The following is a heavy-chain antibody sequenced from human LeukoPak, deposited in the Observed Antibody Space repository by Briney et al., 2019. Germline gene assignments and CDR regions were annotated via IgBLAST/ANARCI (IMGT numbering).Heavy chain of an antibody. J-gene: IGHJ4*02. CDR1: GGSIGSGDYY. V-gene: IGHV4-30-4*08. CDR2: IYYSGST. D-gene: IGHD3-3*01. Sequence: SQTLSLTCTVSGGSIGSGDYYWSWIRQPPGKGLEWIGYIYYSGSTYYNPSLKSRVTISVDTSKNQFSLRLSSVTAADTAVYYCAREEWRLSDYWGQGTLATVSS. CDR3: AREEWRLSDY.